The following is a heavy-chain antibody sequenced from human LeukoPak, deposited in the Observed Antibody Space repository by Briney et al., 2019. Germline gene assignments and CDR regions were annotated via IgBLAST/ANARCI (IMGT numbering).Heavy chain of an antibody. V-gene: IGHV1-2*02. D-gene: IGHD6-6*01. J-gene: IGHJ3*02. CDR1: GYTFTGYY. CDR3: ARDKRIAARRTDAFDI. Sequence: ASVKVSCKASGYTFTGYYMHWVRPAPGQGLEWMGWINPNSGGTNYAQKFQGRVTMTRDTSISTAYMELSRLRSDDTAVYYCARDKRIAARRTDAFDIWGQGTMVTVSS. CDR2: INPNSGGT.